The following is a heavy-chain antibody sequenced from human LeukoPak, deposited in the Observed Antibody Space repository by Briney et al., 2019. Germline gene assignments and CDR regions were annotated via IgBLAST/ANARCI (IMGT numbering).Heavy chain of an antibody. V-gene: IGHV4-59*01. CDR3: ARDGSGSGWAN. CDR2: IYYSGST. CDR1: GGSISSYY. J-gene: IGHJ4*02. Sequence: PLETLSLTCTVSGGSISSYYWSWIRQPPGKGLEWIGYIYYSGSTSYNPSLKSRVTISVDTSENQFSLKLSSVTAADTAVYYCARDGSGSGWANWGQGTLVTVSS. D-gene: IGHD6-19*01.